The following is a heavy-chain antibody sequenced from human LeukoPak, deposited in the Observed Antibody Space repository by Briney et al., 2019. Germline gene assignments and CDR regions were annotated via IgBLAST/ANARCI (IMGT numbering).Heavy chain of an antibody. CDR1: GYTFTSYA. V-gene: IGHV1-3*01. CDR2: INAGNGNT. CDR3: ATGDCSGGSCSYNWFDP. D-gene: IGHD2-15*01. J-gene: IGHJ5*02. Sequence: ASVKVSCMASGYTFTSYAMHWVRQAPGQRLEWMGWINAGNGNTKYSQKFQGRVTITRDTSAITAYMELSSLRSEDTAVYYCATGDCSGGSCSYNWFDPWGQGTLVTVSS.